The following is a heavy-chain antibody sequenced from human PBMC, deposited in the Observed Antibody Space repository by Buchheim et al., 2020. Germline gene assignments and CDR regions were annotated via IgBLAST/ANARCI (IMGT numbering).Heavy chain of an antibody. D-gene: IGHD2-2*01. Sequence: EVQLLESGGGLVQPGGSLRLSCAASGFTFSSYAMSWVRQAPGKGLEWVSAISGSGGSTYYADSVKGRITISRDISKNTLYLQMNSLRAEDTAVYYCAKGACSSTSCYAGGYFDNWGQGTL. CDR3: AKGACSSTSCYAGGYFDN. V-gene: IGHV3-23*01. J-gene: IGHJ4*02. CDR2: ISGSGGST. CDR1: GFTFSSYA.